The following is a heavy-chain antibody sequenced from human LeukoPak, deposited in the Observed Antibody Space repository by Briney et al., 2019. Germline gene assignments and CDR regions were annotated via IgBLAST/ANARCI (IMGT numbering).Heavy chain of an antibody. CDR3: ARISGSSPADDAFDI. CDR1: GGSISSHY. D-gene: IGHD6-6*01. Sequence: SETLSLTCTVSGGSISSHYWSWIRQPPGKGLEWIGYIYYSGSTNYNPSLKSRVTISVDTSKNQFSLKLSSVTAADTAVYYCARISGSSPADDAFDIWGQGAMVTVSS. J-gene: IGHJ3*02. CDR2: IYYSGST. V-gene: IGHV4-59*11.